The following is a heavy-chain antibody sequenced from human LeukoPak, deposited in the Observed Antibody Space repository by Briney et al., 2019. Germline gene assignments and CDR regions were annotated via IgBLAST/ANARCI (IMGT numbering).Heavy chain of an antibody. V-gene: IGHV4-39*07. Sequence: SETLSLTCSVSGGSISSSSYYWGWIRQPPGKGLEWIGSIYYSGSTYYNPSLKSRVTISVDTSKNQFSLKLSSVTAADTAVYYCARDRAALSAFDIWGQGTMVTVSS. J-gene: IGHJ3*02. D-gene: IGHD3-10*01. CDR3: ARDRAALSAFDI. CDR2: IYYSGST. CDR1: GGSISSSSYY.